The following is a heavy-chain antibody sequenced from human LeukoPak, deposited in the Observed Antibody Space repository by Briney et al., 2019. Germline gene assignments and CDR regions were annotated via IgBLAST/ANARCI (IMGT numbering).Heavy chain of an antibody. CDR3: ARDHDLTGTYEYLKY. D-gene: IGHD7-27*01. V-gene: IGHV1-69*06. CDR1: GGTFSSYA. Sequence: SVKVSCTASGGTFSSYAISWVRQAPGQGLEWMGGIIPIFGTGNYAQKFQGRVTITADKSTNTAYMELSSLKSEDTAVYCCARDHDLTGTYEYLKYWGQGTLVSVSS. CDR2: IIPIFGTG. J-gene: IGHJ1*01.